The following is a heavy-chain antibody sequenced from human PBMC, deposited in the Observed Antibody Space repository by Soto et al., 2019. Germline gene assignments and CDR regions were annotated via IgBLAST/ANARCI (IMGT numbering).Heavy chain of an antibody. J-gene: IGHJ6*03. CDR1: GFTFSSYW. CDR3: ARDFWNEHDYYMDV. Sequence: GRSLGLSCAASGFTFSSYWMSWVLQATGKGLEWVANIKQDGSEKYYVDSVKGRFTISRDNAKNSLYLQMNSLRAEDTTVYYRARDFWNEHDYYMDVWGKGTTVTVSS. V-gene: IGHV3-7*01. CDR2: IKQDGSEK. D-gene: IGHD1-1*01.